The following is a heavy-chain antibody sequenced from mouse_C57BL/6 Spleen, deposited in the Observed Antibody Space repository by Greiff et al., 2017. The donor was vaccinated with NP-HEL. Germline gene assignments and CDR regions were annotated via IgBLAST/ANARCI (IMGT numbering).Heavy chain of an antibody. CDR2: ILPGSGST. CDR1: GYTFTGYW. V-gene: IGHV1-9*01. Sequence: QVQLKQSGAELMKPGASVKLSCKATGYTFTGYWIEWVKQRPGHGLEWIGEILPGSGSTNYNEKFKGKATFTADTSSNTAYMQLSSLTTEDSAIYYCASSSSPPDLYSNYEGDWFAYWGQGTLVTVSA. J-gene: IGHJ3*01. D-gene: IGHD2-5*01. CDR3: ASSSSPPDLYSNYEGDWFAY.